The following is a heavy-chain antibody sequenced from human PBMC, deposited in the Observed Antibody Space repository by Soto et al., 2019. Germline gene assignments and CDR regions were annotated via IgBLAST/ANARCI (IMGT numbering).Heavy chain of an antibody. V-gene: IGHV3-11*01. D-gene: IGHD2-8*01. J-gene: IGHJ4*02. CDR3: ASGTNGAFFVY. Sequence: QVPLVESGGGLVKPGGSLRLSCAASGFTFSDYYMSWIRQAPGKGLEWVSYISSRSSTIFYADSVKGRFTISRDNVKSSLYLQMNSLRAEATAVYYCASGTNGAFFVYWGQGILVTVSS. CDR2: ISSRSSTI. CDR1: GFTFSDYY.